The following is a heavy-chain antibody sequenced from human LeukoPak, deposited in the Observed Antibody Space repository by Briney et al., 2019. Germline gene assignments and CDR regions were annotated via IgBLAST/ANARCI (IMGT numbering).Heavy chain of an antibody. CDR1: GYSISSGYY. D-gene: IGHD3-22*01. V-gene: IGHV4-38-2*02. J-gene: IGHJ4*02. CDR3: ARDGVEYYYDSSGYSGDFDY. CDR2: IYHSGST. Sequence: SETLSLTCTVSGYSISSGYYWGWIRQPPGKGLEWIGSIYHSGSTYYNPSLKSRVTISVDTSKKLSSVTAADTAVYYCARDGVEYYYDSSGYSGDFDYWGQGTLVTVSS.